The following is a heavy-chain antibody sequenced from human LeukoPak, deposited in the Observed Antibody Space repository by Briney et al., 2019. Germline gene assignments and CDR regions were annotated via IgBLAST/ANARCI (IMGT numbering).Heavy chain of an antibody. V-gene: IGHV3-30*02. D-gene: IGHD2-15*01. Sequence: PGGSLRLSCAASGFTFRDYGMHWIRQAPGKGLEWVAFIRNDGSNEYYPDSVKGRFTISRDNSRNTLYLQMNSLRDEDTAVYYCAKGGSAGHNWFDPWGQGTLVTVSS. CDR3: AKGGSAGHNWFDP. CDR1: GFTFRDYG. CDR2: IRNDGSNE. J-gene: IGHJ5*02.